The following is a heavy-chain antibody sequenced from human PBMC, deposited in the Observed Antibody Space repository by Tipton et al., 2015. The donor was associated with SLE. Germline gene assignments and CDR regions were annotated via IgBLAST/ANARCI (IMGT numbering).Heavy chain of an antibody. D-gene: IGHD3-10*01. CDR2: ISYDGSNK. Sequence: SLRLSCAASGFTFSSYAMHWVRQAPGKGLEWVAVISYDGSNKYYADSVKGRFTISRDNSKNTLYLQMNSLRAEDTAVYYCVKSKDYGSGNGYWGQGTLVTVSS. CDR3: VKSKDYGSGNGY. J-gene: IGHJ4*02. V-gene: IGHV3-30-3*02. CDR1: GFTFSSYA.